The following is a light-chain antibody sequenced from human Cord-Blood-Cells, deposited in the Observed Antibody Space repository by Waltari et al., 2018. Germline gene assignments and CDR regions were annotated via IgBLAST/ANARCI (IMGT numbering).Light chain of an antibody. CDR1: HLASKS. CDR3: QVWDSSSDHPGV. Sequence: SYVLTQPPSVSVAPGKTARITCGGNHLASKSRHWSQQKPGQAPVLVIYYDSDRPSGIPERFSGSNSGNTATLTISRVEAGDEADYYCQVWDSSSDHPGVFGGGTKLTVL. J-gene: IGLJ3*02. CDR2: YDS. V-gene: IGLV3-21*04.